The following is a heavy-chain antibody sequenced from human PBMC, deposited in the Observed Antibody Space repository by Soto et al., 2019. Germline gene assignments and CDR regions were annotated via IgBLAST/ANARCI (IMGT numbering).Heavy chain of an antibody. V-gene: IGHV3-23*01. Sequence: EVQLLESGGGLVQPGGSLRLSCAASGFTFSSFAMSWVRQAPGKGLEWVSTISGSGGNTYYAGSVKGRFTISRDNSKNTLFLQLNSLSAEDTAVYYCAKVPRYCSGGSCYGGYFDYWGQGTLVTVSS. D-gene: IGHD2-15*01. J-gene: IGHJ4*02. CDR2: ISGSGGNT. CDR3: AKVPRYCSGGSCYGGYFDY. CDR1: GFTFSSFA.